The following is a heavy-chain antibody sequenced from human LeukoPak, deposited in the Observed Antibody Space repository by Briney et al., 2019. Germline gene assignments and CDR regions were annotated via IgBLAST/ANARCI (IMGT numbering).Heavy chain of an antibody. V-gene: IGHV4-39*01. CDR2: IYQSGSGSS. D-gene: IGHD5-24*01. Sequence: SETLSLTCSASGGSIISSNYYWGWIRQPPGKGLEWIGSIYQSGSGSSYYNPSLKSRVTISGDTSKNQFFLRLSSVTAADTAVYYCARVRGQMATTYFDYWGQGTLVTVSS. J-gene: IGHJ4*02. CDR1: GGSIISSNYY. CDR3: ARVRGQMATTYFDY.